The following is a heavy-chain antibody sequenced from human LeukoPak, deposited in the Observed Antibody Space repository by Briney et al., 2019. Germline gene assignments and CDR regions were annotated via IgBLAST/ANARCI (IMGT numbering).Heavy chain of an antibody. CDR1: GFTFSNYA. J-gene: IGHJ4*02. CDR3: ARQDCSGGSRYLDY. D-gene: IGHD2-15*01. V-gene: IGHV3-30*04. Sequence: GGSLRLSCAASGFTFSNYAMHWLRQAPGKGLEWVSVISFHGSDKFYADSVKGRLTISRDSSQNTLFVQMNSLSAEDTAVYYCARQDCSGGSRYLDYWGQGILVTVSS. CDR2: ISFHGSDK.